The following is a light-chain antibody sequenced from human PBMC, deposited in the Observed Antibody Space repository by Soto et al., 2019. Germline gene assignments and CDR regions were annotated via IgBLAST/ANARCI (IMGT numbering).Light chain of an antibody. CDR3: SSYAGSNNLI. Sequence: QSVLTQPPSASGSPGQSVTISCTGTSSDVGGYDFVSWYQQYPGKAPKLLIYEVAKRPSGIPARFSAPKSGNTASLTVSGLQDDDEADYYCSSYAGSNNLIFGGGTKLTVL. V-gene: IGLV2-8*01. CDR2: EVA. J-gene: IGLJ2*01. CDR1: SSDVGGYDF.